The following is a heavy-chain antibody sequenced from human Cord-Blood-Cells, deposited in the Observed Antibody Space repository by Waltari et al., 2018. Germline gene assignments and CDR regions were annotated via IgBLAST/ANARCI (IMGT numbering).Heavy chain of an antibody. CDR1: GFTFSSYA. J-gene: IGHJ3*02. D-gene: IGHD2-8*02. CDR2: ISYDGSNK. CDR3: ARGGVVLVVYADAFDI. Sequence: QVQLVESGGGVVQPGRSLRLSCAASGFTFSSYAMHWVRQAPGKGLEWVAGISYDGSNKYYADSVKGRFTISRDNSKNTLYLQMNSLRAEDTAVYYCARGGVVLVVYADAFDIWGQGTMVTVSS. V-gene: IGHV3-30-3*01.